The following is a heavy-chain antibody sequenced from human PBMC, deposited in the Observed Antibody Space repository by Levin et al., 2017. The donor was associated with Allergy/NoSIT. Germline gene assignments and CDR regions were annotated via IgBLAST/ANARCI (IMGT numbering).Heavy chain of an antibody. CDR3: AREIVVLLPTARTGYGMDV. CDR2: INPNTDDT. Sequence: ASVKVSCKASGYTFTAYYIHWVRQAPGQGLEWMGWINPNTDDTHYAQKFQGRVTMTRDTSINTAYMELNRLRSDDTAVYFCAREIVVLLPTARTGYGMDVWGQGTTVTVSS. CDR1: GYTFTAYY. D-gene: IGHD2-2*01. J-gene: IGHJ6*02. V-gene: IGHV1-2*02.